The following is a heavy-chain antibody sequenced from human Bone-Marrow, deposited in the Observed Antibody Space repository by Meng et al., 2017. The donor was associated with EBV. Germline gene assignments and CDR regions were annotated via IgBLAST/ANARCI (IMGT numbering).Heavy chain of an antibody. CDR3: ARDLLAYYDSSGYYPTFDY. Sequence: QWQVVQSGAEAKRLGPSVKVSCKASGCTFSSYAISWVRQAPGQGLEWMGGIIPIFGTANYAQKFQGRVTITADESSSTAYMELSSLRSEDTAVDYCARDLLAYYDSSGYYPTFDYWGQGTLVTVSS. D-gene: IGHD3-22*01. CDR1: GCTFSSYA. CDR2: IIPIFGTA. V-gene: IGHV1-69*01. J-gene: IGHJ4*02.